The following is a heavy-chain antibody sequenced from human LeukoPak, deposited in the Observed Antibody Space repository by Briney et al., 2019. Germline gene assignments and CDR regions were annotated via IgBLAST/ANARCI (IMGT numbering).Heavy chain of an antibody. CDR1: GGSISSGLDS. J-gene: IGHJ5*02. D-gene: IGHD2-2*01. V-gene: IGHV4-30-2*01. Sequence: SQTLSLTCDVSGGSISSGLDSWRWIRQPLGRGLEWIEDIYHTGITYYNPSLKSRVTRSVDASKHQFSLRLSSVTAADTAVYNCARLQYCSGTSCYWFDPWGQGTLVTVSS. CDR3: ARLQYCSGTSCYWFDP. CDR2: IYHTGIT.